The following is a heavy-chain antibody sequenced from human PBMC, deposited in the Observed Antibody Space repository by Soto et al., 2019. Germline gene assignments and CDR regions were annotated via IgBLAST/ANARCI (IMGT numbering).Heavy chain of an antibody. CDR2: ISASGGNT. D-gene: IGHD4-17*01. CDR3: GKGPYGDFVAAFDF. V-gene: IGHV3-23*01. CDR1: GFGFSSYA. Sequence: EVQLLESGGGSVQPGGSLRLSCAASGFGFSSYAMSWVRQSPGKGPEWVSGISASGGNTYYADSVKVRSTISRDHSKNMLYLQVTNLRVEDTALEYWGKGPYGDFVAAFDFWGQGTIVTVSS. J-gene: IGHJ3*01.